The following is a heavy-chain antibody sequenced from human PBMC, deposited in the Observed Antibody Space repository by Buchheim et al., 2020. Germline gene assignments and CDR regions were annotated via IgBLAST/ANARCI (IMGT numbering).Heavy chain of an antibody. V-gene: IGHV3-66*01. D-gene: IGHD4-17*01. CDR3: ARGGQEPLHGDYYDY. Sequence: EVQLVESGGGLVLPGGSLRLSCAASGFTVRTNYMSWVRQAPGKGLEWVSVIYSGGSTYYADSVKDRFTISRDSSKHTLYLQMHSLRAEDTAIYYCARGGQEPLHGDYYDYWGQGTL. J-gene: IGHJ4*02. CDR1: GFTVRTNY. CDR2: IYSGGST.